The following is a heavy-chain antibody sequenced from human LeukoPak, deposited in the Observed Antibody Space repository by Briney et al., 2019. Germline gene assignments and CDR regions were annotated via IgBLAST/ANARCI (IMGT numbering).Heavy chain of an antibody. V-gene: IGHV7-4-1*02. Sequence: ASVKVSCKASGYTFTSYAMNWVRQAPGQELEWMGWINTNTGNPTYAQGFTGRFVFSLDTSVSTAYLQISSLKAEDTAVYYCARVSDGYYDFWSGLQPFDYWGQGTLVTVSS. CDR1: GYTFTSYA. CDR2: INTNTGNP. CDR3: ARVSDGYYDFWSGLQPFDY. J-gene: IGHJ4*02. D-gene: IGHD3-3*01.